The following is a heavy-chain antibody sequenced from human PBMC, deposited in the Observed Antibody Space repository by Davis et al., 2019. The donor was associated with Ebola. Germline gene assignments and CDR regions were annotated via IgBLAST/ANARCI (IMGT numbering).Heavy chain of an antibody. D-gene: IGHD6-19*01. CDR2: IDNDGSST. CDR1: GFTFTRYW. CDR3: ARDPMTVAGNYYYNGMDV. V-gene: IGHV3-74*01. J-gene: IGHJ6*02. Sequence: HTGGSLRLSCAASGFTFTRYWMHWVRQAPGKGLVWVSRIDNDGSSTRYVDSVKGRFTISRDNAKNTLYLQMNSLRAEDTAVYYCARDPMTVAGNYYYNGMDVWGQGTTVTV.